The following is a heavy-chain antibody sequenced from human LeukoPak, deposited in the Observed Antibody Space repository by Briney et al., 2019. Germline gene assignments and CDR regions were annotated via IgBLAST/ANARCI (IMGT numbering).Heavy chain of an antibody. J-gene: IGHJ4*02. V-gene: IGHV4-39*01. CDR3: ARRGYYYDSSGYSPFDY. D-gene: IGHD3-22*01. Sequence: PSETLSLTCTVSGGSISSSSYYWGWIRQPPGKGLEWIGSIYYSGGTYYNPSLKSRVTISVDTSKNQFSLKLSSVTAADTAVYYCARRGYYYDSSGYSPFDYWGQGTLVTVSS. CDR1: GGSISSSSYY. CDR2: IYYSGGT.